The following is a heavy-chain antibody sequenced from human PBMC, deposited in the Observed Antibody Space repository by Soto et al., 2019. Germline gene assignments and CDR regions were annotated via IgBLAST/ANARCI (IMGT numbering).Heavy chain of an antibody. CDR2: ISGSGGST. D-gene: IGHD2-2*01. V-gene: IGHV3-23*01. CDR3: AKEDLSSTRLQYYYYYGMDV. Sequence: GGSLRLSCAASGFTFSSYAMSWVRQAPGKGLEWVSAISGSGGSTYYADSVKGRFTISRDNSKNTLYLQMNSLRAEDTAVYYCAKEDLSSTRLQYYYYYGMDVWGQGTRVTVSS. CDR1: GFTFSSYA. J-gene: IGHJ6*02.